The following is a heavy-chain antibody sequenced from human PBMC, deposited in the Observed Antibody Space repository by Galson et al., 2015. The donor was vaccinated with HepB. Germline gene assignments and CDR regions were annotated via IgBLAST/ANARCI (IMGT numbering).Heavy chain of an antibody. CDR2: ISGRGRRR. Sequence: SLRLSCAASGFTFSSYAITWVRQAPGKGLHWVSTISGRGRRRYYADSVRGRFIISRDNSKNTMFLQMNSLRDEDTAVYYCAKDTMVRGLIITNYFDYWGQGTPVTVSS. J-gene: IGHJ4*02. D-gene: IGHD3-10*01. CDR3: AKDTMVRGLIITNYFDY. CDR1: GFTFSSYA. V-gene: IGHV3-23*01.